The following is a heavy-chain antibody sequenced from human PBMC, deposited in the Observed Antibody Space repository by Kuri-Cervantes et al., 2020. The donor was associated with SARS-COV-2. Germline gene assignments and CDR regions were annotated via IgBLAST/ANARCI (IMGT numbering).Heavy chain of an antibody. V-gene: IGHV4-59*01. J-gene: IGHJ3*02. Sequence: SETLSLTCTVSGGSISSYYWSWIRQLPGKGLEWIGYIYYSGSTNYNPSLKSRVTISVDTSKNQFSLRLSSVTAADTAVYYCARITIFGVVISGAFDIWGQGTMVTVSS. CDR2: IYYSGST. D-gene: IGHD3-3*01. CDR1: GGSISSYY. CDR3: ARITIFGVVISGAFDI.